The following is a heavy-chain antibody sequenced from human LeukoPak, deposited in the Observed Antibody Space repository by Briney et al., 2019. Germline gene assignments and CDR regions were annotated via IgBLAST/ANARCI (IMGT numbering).Heavy chain of an antibody. D-gene: IGHD5-12*01. Sequence: PGGSLRLSCSDSGVTFSSNAMRSGPQALGGGLEWGLDISRTSAYIYYSDSVKGRFTVSRDNAKNSLYLQMNSLRAEDTAVYYCARDSQYSGYDSPPGYWGQGTLVTVSS. CDR1: GVTFSSNA. CDR2: ISRTSAYI. J-gene: IGHJ4*02. V-gene: IGHV3-21*04. CDR3: ARDSQYSGYDSPPGY.